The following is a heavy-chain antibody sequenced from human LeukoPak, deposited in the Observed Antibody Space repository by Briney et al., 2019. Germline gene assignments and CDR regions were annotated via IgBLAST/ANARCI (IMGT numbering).Heavy chain of an antibody. D-gene: IGHD3-3*01. V-gene: IGHV1-69*13. CDR3: ARESQYYDFWSGYRPYYFDY. J-gene: IGHJ4*02. CDR2: IIPIFGTA. Sequence: GASVKVSCKASGGTFSSYAISWVRQAPGQGGEWMGGIIPIFGTANYAQKFQGRVTITADESTSTAYMELSSLRSEDTAVYYCARESQYYDFWSGYRPYYFDYWGQGTLVTVSS. CDR1: GGTFSSYA.